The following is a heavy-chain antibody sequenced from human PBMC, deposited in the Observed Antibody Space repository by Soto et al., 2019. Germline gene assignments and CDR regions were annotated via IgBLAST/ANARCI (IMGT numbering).Heavy chain of an antibody. D-gene: IGHD4-17*01. CDR2: INPILGIA. CDR3: AAEYGGNSA. V-gene: IGHV1-69*02. CDR1: GGTFSSYT. J-gene: IGHJ4*02. Sequence: QVQLVQSGAEVKKPGSSVKVSCKASGGTFSSYTISWVRQAPGQGLEWMGRINPILGIAKYAKKFQGRVTITADKSLSTAYMELRSLRSEDTAVFYCAAEYGGNSAWGQGTLVTVSS.